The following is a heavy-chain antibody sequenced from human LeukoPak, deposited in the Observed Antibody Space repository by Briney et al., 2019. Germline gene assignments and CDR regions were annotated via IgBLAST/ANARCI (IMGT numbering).Heavy chain of an antibody. D-gene: IGHD4-17*01. CDR2: IWYDGSNK. CDR3: AKDLDYGDYLEY. CDR1: GFTFSSYG. Sequence: HPGRSLRLSCAASGFTFSSYGMHWVRQAPGKGLEWVAVIWYDGSNKYYADSVKGRFTISRDNSKNTLYLQMNSLRAEDTAVYYCAKDLDYGDYLEYWGQGTLVTVSS. J-gene: IGHJ4*02. V-gene: IGHV3-33*06.